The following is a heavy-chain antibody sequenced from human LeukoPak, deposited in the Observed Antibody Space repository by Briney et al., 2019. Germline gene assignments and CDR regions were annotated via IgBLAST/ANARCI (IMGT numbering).Heavy chain of an antibody. D-gene: IGHD2-2*01. CDR2: INPNSGGT. V-gene: IGHV1-2*02. CDR3: ARDRVPAADFDY. CDR1: GYTFTGYY. J-gene: IGHJ4*02. Sequence: ASVKVSCKASGYTFTGYYMHWVRQAPGQGLEWMGWINPNSGGTNYAQKFQGRVTMTRDTSISTAYMERSRLRSDDTAVYYCARDRVPAADFDYWGQETLVTVSS.